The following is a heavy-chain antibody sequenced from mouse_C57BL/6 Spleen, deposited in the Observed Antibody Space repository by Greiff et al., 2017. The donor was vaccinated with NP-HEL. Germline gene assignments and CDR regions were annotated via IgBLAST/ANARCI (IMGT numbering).Heavy chain of an antibody. Sequence: EVQLQQSGPELVKPGASVKIPCKASGYTFTDYNMDWVKQSHGKSLEWIGDINPNNGGTIYNQKFKGKATLTVDKSSSTAYMELRSLTSEDTAVYYCARRTMVTGGFDYWGQGTTLTVSS. CDR3: ARRTMVTGGFDY. CDR1: GYTFTDYN. J-gene: IGHJ2*01. D-gene: IGHD2-2*01. CDR2: INPNNGGT. V-gene: IGHV1-18*01.